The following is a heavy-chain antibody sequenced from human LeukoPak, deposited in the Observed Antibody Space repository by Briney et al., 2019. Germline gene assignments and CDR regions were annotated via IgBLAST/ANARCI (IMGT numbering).Heavy chain of an antibody. CDR1: GFSFSNYA. CDR3: AKGAYDYVEIGYFDH. V-gene: IGHV3-23*01. Sequence: PGGSLRLSCTASGFSFSNYAMSWVRQAPGKGLEWVSLIIASSGSTVYADSVKGRFTISRDNSKNTLYLQMNSLRAEDTAVYYCAKGAYDYVEIGYFDHWGQGTLVTVSS. D-gene: IGHD5-12*01. CDR2: IIASSGST. J-gene: IGHJ4*02.